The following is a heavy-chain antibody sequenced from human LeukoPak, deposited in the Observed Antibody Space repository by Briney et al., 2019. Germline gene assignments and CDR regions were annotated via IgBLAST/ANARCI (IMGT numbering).Heavy chain of an antibody. CDR2: SSTSNGAT. Sequence: ASVKVSCKASGYTFTSHPISWARQAPGQGLVWVGWSSTSNGATNYAQKLQGRVTMTTDTSTTTAYLEVRTLTSDDTAVYYCARDPGAAVFDYWGQGTLVIVSS. V-gene: IGHV1-18*01. CDR3: ARDPGAAVFDY. J-gene: IGHJ4*02. D-gene: IGHD2-15*01. CDR1: GYTFTSHP.